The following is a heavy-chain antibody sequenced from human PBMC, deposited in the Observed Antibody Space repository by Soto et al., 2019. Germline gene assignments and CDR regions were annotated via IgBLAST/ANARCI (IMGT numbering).Heavy chain of an antibody. CDR2: IYSGGSK. J-gene: IGHJ6*02. Sequence: EVQLVEAGGGLIQPGGSLRLSCAASGLTVSSNDMSWVRQSPGKGLEWVSVIYSGGSKHDADSVKGRFTISRDNSKNMVYLQMNSLTVHDTAVYFCASSSRKDYHFGMDAWGQGTTVIVSS. CDR1: GLTVSSND. D-gene: IGHD3-3*01. CDR3: ASSSRKDYHFGMDA. V-gene: IGHV3-53*01.